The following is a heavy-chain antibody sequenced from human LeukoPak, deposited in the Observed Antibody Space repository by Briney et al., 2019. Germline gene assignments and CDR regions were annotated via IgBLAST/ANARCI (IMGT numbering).Heavy chain of an antibody. J-gene: IGHJ4*02. CDR1: GFTFSTYS. D-gene: IGHD3-22*01. CDR3: ARGSTYYDSSGQVPFDY. Sequence: GGSLRLSCAASGFTFSTYSMNWVRQAPGKGLEWVSYISSSSSTIYYADSVKGRFTISRDNAKNSLYLQMNSLRAEDAAVYYCARGSTYYDSSGQVPFDYWGQGTLVTVSS. V-gene: IGHV3-48*01. CDR2: ISSSSSTI.